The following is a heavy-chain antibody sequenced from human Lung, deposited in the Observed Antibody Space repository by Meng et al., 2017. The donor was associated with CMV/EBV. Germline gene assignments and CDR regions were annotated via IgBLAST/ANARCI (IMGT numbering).Heavy chain of an antibody. Sequence: GGSXRLSCKGSAYTFSTYWLGWVRQLPGRGFEWMGLIYPADSNTTYTPSFRGHVTISADKSISTAYLQWIGLRASDTAIYYCARKRGYFFDYWGHGTPVTVSS. CDR3: ARKRGYFFDY. CDR2: IYPADSNT. V-gene: IGHV5-51*01. J-gene: IGHJ4*01. CDR1: AYTFSTYW. D-gene: IGHD3-10*01.